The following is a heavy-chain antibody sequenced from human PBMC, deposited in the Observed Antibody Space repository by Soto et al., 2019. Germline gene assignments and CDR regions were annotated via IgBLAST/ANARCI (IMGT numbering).Heavy chain of an antibody. J-gene: IGHJ6*02. V-gene: IGHV1-2*02. D-gene: IGHD3-10*01. CDR3: ARNMDDYYGWGSGNGHAV. CDR1: GYTFTAYH. Sequence: QVRLVQSGAEVKEPGDSVRVSCEASGYTFTAYHIHWVRQAPGQGLEWMGWINPKFGDTGYAQDFQCRVSMTSDMSISTAYMEVSRLTSDDTAIYYCARNMDDYYGWGSGNGHAVWGQGTTVNVFS. CDR2: INPKFGDT.